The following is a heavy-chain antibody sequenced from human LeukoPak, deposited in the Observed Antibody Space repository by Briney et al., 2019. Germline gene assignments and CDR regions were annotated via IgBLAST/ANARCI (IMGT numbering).Heavy chain of an antibody. CDR3: ARCYYGSGSCSFDY. D-gene: IGHD3-10*01. CDR2: IYTSGST. Sequence: SETLSLTCTVSGGSISSGSYYWSWIRQPAGKGLEWLGRIYTSGSTNYNPSLKSQVTISVDTSKNQFSLKLSSVTAADTAVYYCARCYYGSGSCSFDYWGQGTLVTVSS. J-gene: IGHJ4*02. CDR1: GGSISSGSYY. V-gene: IGHV4-61*02.